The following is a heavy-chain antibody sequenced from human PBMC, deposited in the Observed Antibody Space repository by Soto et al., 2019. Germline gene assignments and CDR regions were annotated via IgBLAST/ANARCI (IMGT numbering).Heavy chain of an antibody. CDR1: GFTFSSYA. J-gene: IGHJ4*02. D-gene: IGHD5-18*01. V-gene: IGHV3-30*04. CDR3: ARGGDFIQLWLFDY. Sequence: GGSLRLSCAASGFTFSSYAMHWVRQAPGKGLEWVAVISYDGSNKYYADSVKGRFTISRDNSKNTLYLQMNSLRAEDTAVYYCARGGDFIQLWLFDYWGQGTLVTVSS. CDR2: ISYDGSNK.